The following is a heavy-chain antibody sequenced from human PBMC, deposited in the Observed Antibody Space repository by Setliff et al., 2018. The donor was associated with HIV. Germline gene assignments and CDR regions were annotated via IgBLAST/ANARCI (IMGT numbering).Heavy chain of an antibody. CDR1: GGSITSSTYY. D-gene: IGHD3-22*01. J-gene: IGHJ4*02. CDR2: IFYSGST. Sequence: SETLSLTCTVSGGSITSSTYYWDWIRQPPGKGLEWIGSIFYSGSTYYNPSVKSRVTISIDTSKNQFSLRLSSVAAADTAVYYCARDHKYYYDSSGLDYWGQGHLVTVSS. V-gene: IGHV4-39*07. CDR3: ARDHKYYYDSSGLDY.